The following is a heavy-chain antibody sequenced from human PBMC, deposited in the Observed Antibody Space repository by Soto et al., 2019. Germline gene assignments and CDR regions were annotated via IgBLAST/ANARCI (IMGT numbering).Heavy chain of an antibody. D-gene: IGHD3-22*01. CDR3: ARDRNYYDSSGYFDY. V-gene: IGHV3-30-3*01. CDR2: ISYDGSNK. Sequence: SXGSLRLSCAAAGFTFSSYAMHWVRQAPGKGLEWVAVISYDGSNKYYADSVKGRFTISRDNSKNTLYLQMNSLRAEDTAVYYCARDRNYYDSSGYFDYWGQGTLVTVSS. J-gene: IGHJ4*02. CDR1: GFTFSSYA.